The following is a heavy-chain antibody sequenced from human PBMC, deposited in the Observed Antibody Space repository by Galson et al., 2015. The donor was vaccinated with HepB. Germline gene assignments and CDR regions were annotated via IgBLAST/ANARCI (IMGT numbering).Heavy chain of an antibody. CDR2: IWYDGSNK. D-gene: IGHD6-13*01. J-gene: IGHJ5*02. CDR1: GFSFSGYG. V-gene: IGHV3-33*01. Sequence: SLRLSCAASGFSFSGYGMHWVRQAPGKGLEWVAVIWYDGSNKYYRESVKGRFTISRDNSKNMLYLQMNSLRAEDTAVYYCARIAAAASDWLDPWGQGTLATVSS. CDR3: ARIAAAASDWLDP.